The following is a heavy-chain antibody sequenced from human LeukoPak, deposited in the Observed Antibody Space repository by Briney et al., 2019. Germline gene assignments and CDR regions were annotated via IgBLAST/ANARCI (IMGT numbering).Heavy chain of an antibody. CDR1: GGSFSGYY. J-gene: IGHJ5*02. Sequence: SETLSLTCAVYGGSFSGYYWSWIRQPPGKGLEWIGEINHSGSTYYNPSLKSRVTISVDTSKNQFSLKLSSVTAADTAVYYCARQRAQKYYYGSGSYYNVAWFDPWGQGTLVTVSS. D-gene: IGHD3-10*01. CDR3: ARQRAQKYYYGSGSYYNVAWFDP. CDR2: INHSGST. V-gene: IGHV4-34*01.